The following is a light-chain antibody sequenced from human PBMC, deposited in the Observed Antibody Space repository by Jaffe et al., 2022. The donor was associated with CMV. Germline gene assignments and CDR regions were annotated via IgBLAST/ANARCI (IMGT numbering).Light chain of an antibody. CDR3: QVWDTSSEQVI. V-gene: IGLV3-21*04. CDR2: YDN. Sequence: SYVLTQPPSVSVAPGKTAIITCGGNNIGGKSVHWYQQRPGQAPILVISYDNDRPSGIPERFSGSNSGNTATLTISRVEAGDEADYYCQVWDTSSEQVIFGGGTKLTV. J-gene: IGLJ2*01. CDR1: NIGGKS.